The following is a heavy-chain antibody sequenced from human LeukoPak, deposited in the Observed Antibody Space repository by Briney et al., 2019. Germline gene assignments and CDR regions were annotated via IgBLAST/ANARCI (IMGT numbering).Heavy chain of an antibody. CDR1: GGSITQTNY. V-gene: IGHV4-4*02. CDR3: ARLDGELDY. D-gene: IGHD1-1*01. J-gene: IGHJ4*02. Sequence: SGTLSLTCDVSGGSITQTNYWTWVRQPPGKGLEWIGEINHTGSTNYNPSLKSLVTISVDKSKNQISLKLSSVTAADTAVYYCARLDGELDYWGQGTLVTASS. CDR2: INHTGST.